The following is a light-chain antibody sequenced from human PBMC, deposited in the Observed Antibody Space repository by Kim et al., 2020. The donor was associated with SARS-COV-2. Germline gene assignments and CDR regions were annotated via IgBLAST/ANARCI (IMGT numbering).Light chain of an antibody. CDR2: DNN. Sequence: GKTVTISCARSSGSVADNFVQWYQHRPGSAPSTLIYDNNQGPSGVPDRFSGSIDSSSNSASLTISGLKTEDEADYYCQSYNDISVIFGGGTQLTVL. V-gene: IGLV6-57*03. CDR1: SGSVADNF. J-gene: IGLJ2*01. CDR3: QSYNDISVI.